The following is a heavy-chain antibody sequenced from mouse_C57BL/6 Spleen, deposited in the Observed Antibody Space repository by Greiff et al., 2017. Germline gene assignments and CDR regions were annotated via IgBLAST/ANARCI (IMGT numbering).Heavy chain of an antibody. V-gene: IGHV1-9*01. CDR1: GYTFTGYW. J-gene: IGHJ4*01. CDR3: ARSGYYYARDY. CDR2: ILPGSGST. Sequence: VQLQESGAELMKPGASVKLSCKATGYTFTGYWIEWVKQRPGPGLEWIGEILPGSGSTNSNEKFKGKATFTADTSSNTAYMQLSSLTTEDSAIYYCARSGYYYARDYWGQGTSVTVSS. D-gene: IGHD3-1*01.